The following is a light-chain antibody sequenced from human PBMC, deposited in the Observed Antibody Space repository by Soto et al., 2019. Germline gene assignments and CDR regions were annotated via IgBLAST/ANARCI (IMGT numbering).Light chain of an antibody. CDR3: QQYNRYSRGIT. V-gene: IGKV1-5*03. CDR1: QSSSSW. Sequence: DIPMTQSPSTLSASVGDRVTITCRARQSSSSWLAWYQQKPGKAPKLLIYKASSLESGVPSRFSGSGSGTEFTLTISSLQPDDFAPYYCQQYNRYSRGITFGQGTRREIK. J-gene: IGKJ5*01. CDR2: KAS.